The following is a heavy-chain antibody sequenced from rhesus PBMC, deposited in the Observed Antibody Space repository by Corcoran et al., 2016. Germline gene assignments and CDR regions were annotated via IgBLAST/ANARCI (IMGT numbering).Heavy chain of an antibody. CDR3: ARGSWVGSGWERIRDYFDY. J-gene: IGHJ4*01. CDR1: GGSISSNY. Sequence: QVQLQESGPGLVKPSETLPLTCPVSGGSISSNYWSWIRQPPGKGLAGVGRISGSGGSTDYNPSLKSRVTISTDTSKNQFSLKLSSVTAADTAVYYCARGSWVGSGWERIRDYFDYWGQGVLVTVSS. CDR2: ISGSGGST. D-gene: IGHD6-31*01. V-gene: IGHV4-173*01.